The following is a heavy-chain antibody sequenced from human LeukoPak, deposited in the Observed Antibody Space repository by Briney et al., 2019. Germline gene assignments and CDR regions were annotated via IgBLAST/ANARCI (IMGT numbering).Heavy chain of an antibody. Sequence: SETLSLTCTVSGGSISSYYWSWIRQPPGKGLEWIGEINHSGSTNYNPSLKSRVTISVDTSKNQFSLKLSSVTAADTAVYYCARGGILADNWFDPWGQGTLVTVSS. CDR1: GGSISSYY. J-gene: IGHJ5*02. CDR3: ARGGILADNWFDP. D-gene: IGHD5-18*01. V-gene: IGHV4-34*01. CDR2: INHSGST.